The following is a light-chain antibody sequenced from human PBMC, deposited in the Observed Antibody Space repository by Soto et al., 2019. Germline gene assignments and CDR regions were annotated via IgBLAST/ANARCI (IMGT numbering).Light chain of an antibody. J-gene: IGLJ2*01. CDR3: SSYAGSNNLHVL. CDR1: TSDVGGYNY. Sequence: QSALTQPASVSGSPGQSITISCTGTTSDVGGYNYVTWYQQYPGKAPKLIIYEVIKRPSGVPDRFSGSKSGNTASLTVSGLQAEDEADYYCSSYAGSNNLHVLFGGGTKLTVL. CDR2: EVI. V-gene: IGLV2-8*01.